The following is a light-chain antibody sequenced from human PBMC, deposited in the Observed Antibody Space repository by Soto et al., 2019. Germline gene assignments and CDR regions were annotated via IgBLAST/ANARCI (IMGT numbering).Light chain of an antibody. CDR3: CSYAGNRRV. CDR2: EVN. V-gene: IGLV2-23*02. CDR1: YNL. J-gene: IGLJ3*02. Sequence: QSALTQPASVSGSPGQSITISSTGTYNLVSWYQQHPGKAPKLMIFEVNKRPSGVSYRFSGSKSGNTASLTISALQAEDEADYFCCSYAGNRRVFGGGTKLTVL.